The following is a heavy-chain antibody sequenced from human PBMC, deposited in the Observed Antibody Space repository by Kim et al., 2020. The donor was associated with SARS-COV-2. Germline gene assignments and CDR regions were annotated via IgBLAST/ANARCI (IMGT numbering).Heavy chain of an antibody. CDR1: GFSLSTSGVG. Sequence: SGPTLVKPTQTLTLTCTFSGFSLSTSGVGVGWIRQPPGKALEWLALIYWDDDKRYSPSLKSRLTITKDTSKNQVVLTMTNMDPVDTATYYCAHRRSEYYDYVWGSYHKGYYFDYWGQGTLVTVSS. CDR2: IYWDDDK. D-gene: IGHD3-16*02. V-gene: IGHV2-5*02. J-gene: IGHJ4*02. CDR3: AHRRSEYYDYVWGSYHKGYYFDY.